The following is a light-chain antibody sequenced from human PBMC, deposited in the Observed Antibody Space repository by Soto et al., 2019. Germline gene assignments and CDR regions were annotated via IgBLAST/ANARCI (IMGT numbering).Light chain of an antibody. V-gene: IGLV2-8*01. CDR1: SSDVGSYNY. J-gene: IGLJ1*01. Sequence: QSALTQPPSASGSPGQSVTISCTGTSSDVGSYNYVSWYQQNPGKAPNLIIYEVSKRPPGVPDRFSGSKSGNTASLSVSGLQAEDDGDYYCSSYAGSNIYVFGTGTKLTVL. CDR3: SSYAGSNIYV. CDR2: EVS.